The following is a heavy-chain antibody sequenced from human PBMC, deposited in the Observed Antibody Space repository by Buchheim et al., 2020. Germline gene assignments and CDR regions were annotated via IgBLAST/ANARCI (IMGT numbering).Heavy chain of an antibody. D-gene: IGHD6-13*01. CDR1: GFTFSSYW. V-gene: IGHV3-7*01. J-gene: IGHJ4*02. CDR2: IKQDGSEK. Sequence: EVQLVESGGGLVQPGGSLRLSCAASGFTFSSYWMSWVRQAPGKGLEWVANIKQDGSEKYYVDSVKGRFTISRDNAKNSLYLQMNSLRAEDAAVYYCAGELCSSSWYYFDYWGQGTL. CDR3: AGELCSSSWYYFDY.